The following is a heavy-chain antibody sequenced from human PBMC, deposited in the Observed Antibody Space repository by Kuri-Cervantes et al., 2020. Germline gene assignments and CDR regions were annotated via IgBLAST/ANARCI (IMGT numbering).Heavy chain of an antibody. CDR1: GGSISSSSYY. D-gene: IGHD1-1*01. Sequence: ESLKISCTVSGGSISSSSYYWGWIRQPPGKGLEWIGSIYYSGSTYYNPSLKSRVTISVDTSKNQFSLKLSSVTAADTAVYYCARKKLERLFDYWGQGTLVTVSS. V-gene: IGHV4-39*07. CDR2: IYYSGST. CDR3: ARKKLERLFDY. J-gene: IGHJ4*02.